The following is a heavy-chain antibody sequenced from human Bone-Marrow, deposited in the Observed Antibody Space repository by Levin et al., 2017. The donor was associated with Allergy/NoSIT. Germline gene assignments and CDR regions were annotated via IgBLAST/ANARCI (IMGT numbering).Heavy chain of an antibody. CDR1: GFTVSSNY. D-gene: IGHD3-10*01. J-gene: IGHJ6*02. V-gene: IGHV3-53*01. Sequence: GESLKISCAASGFTVSSNYMSWVRQAPGKGLEWVSVIYSGGSTYYADSVKGRFTISRDNSKNTLYLQMNSLRAEDTAVYYCARARGLPDYYGMDVWGQGTTVTVSS. CDR3: ARARGLPDYYGMDV. CDR2: IYSGGST.